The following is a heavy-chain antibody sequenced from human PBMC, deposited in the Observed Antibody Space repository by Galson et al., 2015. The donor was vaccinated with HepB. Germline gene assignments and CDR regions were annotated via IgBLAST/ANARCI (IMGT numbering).Heavy chain of an antibody. D-gene: IGHD1-26*01. Sequence: SVKVSCKASGGTFSGYTISWVRQAPGQGLEWMGRIIPILGIANYAQKFQGRVTITADKSTSTAYMGLSSLRSEDTAVYYCARLPSPEYSGSYPTNDYWGQGTLVTVSS. CDR3: ARLPSPEYSGSYPTNDY. J-gene: IGHJ4*02. CDR2: IIPILGIA. CDR1: GGTFSGYT. V-gene: IGHV1-69*02.